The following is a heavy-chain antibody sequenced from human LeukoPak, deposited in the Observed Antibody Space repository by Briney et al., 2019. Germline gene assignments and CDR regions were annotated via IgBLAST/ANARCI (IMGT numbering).Heavy chain of an antibody. D-gene: IGHD3-22*01. Sequence: SETLSLTCTVPGGSISSYYWSWIRQPPGKGLEWIGYIYYSGSTNYNPSLKSRVTISVDTSKNQFSLKLSSVTAADTAVYYCASTPTAWYYYDSSGYYPYWGQGTLVTVSS. V-gene: IGHV4-59*01. CDR2: IYYSGST. J-gene: IGHJ4*02. CDR1: GGSISSYY. CDR3: ASTPTAWYYYDSSGYYPY.